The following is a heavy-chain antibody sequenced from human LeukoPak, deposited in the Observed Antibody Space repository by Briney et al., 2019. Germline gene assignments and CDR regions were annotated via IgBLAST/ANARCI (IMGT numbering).Heavy chain of an antibody. CDR1: GGSFSGYY. V-gene: IGHV4-34*01. D-gene: IGHD6-13*01. CDR2: INHSGST. J-gene: IGHJ5*02. Sequence: SETLSLTCAVYGGSFSGYYWSWIRQPPGKGLEWIGEINHSGSTNYNPSLKSRVTISVDTSKNQFSLKLSSVTAAETAVYYCATKPYSRYYNWFDPWGQGTLVTVSS. CDR3: ATKPYSRYYNWFDP.